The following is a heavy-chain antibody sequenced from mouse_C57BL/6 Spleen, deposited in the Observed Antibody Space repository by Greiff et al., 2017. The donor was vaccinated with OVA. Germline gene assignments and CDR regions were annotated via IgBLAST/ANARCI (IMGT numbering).Heavy chain of an antibody. Sequence: VQLQQPGAELVRPGTSVKLSCKASGYTFTSYWMHWVKQRPGQGLEWIGVIDPSDSYTNYNQKFKGKATLTVDTSSSTAYMQLSSLTSEDSAVYYSARDRSTMVTTSFAYWGQGTLVTVSA. CDR3: ARDRSTMVTTSFAY. CDR1: GYTFTSYW. V-gene: IGHV1-59*01. CDR2: IDPSDSYT. J-gene: IGHJ3*01. D-gene: IGHD2-2*01.